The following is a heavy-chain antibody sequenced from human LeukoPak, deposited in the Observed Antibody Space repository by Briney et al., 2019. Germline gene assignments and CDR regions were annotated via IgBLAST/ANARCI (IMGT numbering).Heavy chain of an antibody. CDR1: GFSFSTDA. Sequence: GGSLRLSCAASGFSFSTDAMTWVCQAPGKGLQWVSAISWSGGDTYYEDSVKGRFTISRDNSKNMLYLQMNSLRAEDTAVYYCARDSSGWSKNYWGQGTLVTVSS. V-gene: IGHV3-23*01. J-gene: IGHJ4*02. CDR3: ARDSSGWSKNY. CDR2: ISWSGGDT. D-gene: IGHD6-19*01.